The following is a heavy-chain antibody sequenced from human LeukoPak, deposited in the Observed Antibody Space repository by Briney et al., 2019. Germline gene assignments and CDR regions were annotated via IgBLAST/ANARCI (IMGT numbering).Heavy chain of an antibody. CDR2: ICSGSSYI. Sequence: GGSLRLSCAASGFTFSSYSMNWVRQAPGKGLEWVSSICSGSSYIYYADSVKGRFTISRGNAKNSLYLQMNSLRAEDTAVYYCARDGGYSGSWYRTDDAFDIWGQGTMVTVSS. CDR1: GFTFSSYS. CDR3: ARDGGYSGSWYRTDDAFDI. V-gene: IGHV3-21*01. J-gene: IGHJ3*02. D-gene: IGHD6-13*01.